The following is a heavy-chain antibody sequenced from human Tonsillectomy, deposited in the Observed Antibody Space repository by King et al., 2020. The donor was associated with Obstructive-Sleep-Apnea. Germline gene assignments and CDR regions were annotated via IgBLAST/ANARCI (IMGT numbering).Heavy chain of an antibody. CDR1: GGSISSNSYH. V-gene: IGHV4-39*07. D-gene: IGHD4-17*01. CDR2: IYYNGSP. J-gene: IGHJ3*02. CDR3: ARDPRTYGDWGYAFDI. Sequence: QLQESGPRLVKPSETLSLICTVSGGSISSNSYHWGWIRQSPGKGPEWIGSIYYNGSPDHNPSLKSRVTISVDTSKNQFSLMLSSVTAADTAVYYCARDPRTYGDWGYAFDIWGQGTMVTVSS.